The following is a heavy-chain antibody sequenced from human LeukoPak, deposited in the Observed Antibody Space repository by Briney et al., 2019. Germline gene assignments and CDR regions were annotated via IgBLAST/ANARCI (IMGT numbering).Heavy chain of an antibody. J-gene: IGHJ6*02. CDR3: ARDRDPYCSGGSCYYPYYYGMDV. CDR2: ISSSGSTI. V-gene: IGHV3-11*01. Sequence: PGGSLRLSCAASGFTFSDYYMSWIRQAPGKGLEWVSYISSSGSTIYYADSVKGRFTISRDNAKNSLYLQMNSLRAEDTAVCYCARDRDPYCSGGSCYYPYYYGMDVWGQGTTVTVSS. D-gene: IGHD2-15*01. CDR1: GFTFSDYY.